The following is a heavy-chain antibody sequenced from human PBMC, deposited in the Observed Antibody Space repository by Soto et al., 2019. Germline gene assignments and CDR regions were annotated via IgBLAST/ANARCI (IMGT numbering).Heavy chain of an antibody. Sequence: SXKVSFKASGYTXTSYGSRSVRQAPGQGLEWMGWISASNGNTNYAQKLQGRVTMTTSTSTSTAYMELRILRSNDTSVYYCASVGCSGGRCHLDYWGKGTLGTVSS. J-gene: IGHJ4*02. D-gene: IGHD2-15*01. CDR3: ASVGCSGGRCHLDY. V-gene: IGHV1-18*04. CDR2: ISASNGNT. CDR1: GYTXTSYG.